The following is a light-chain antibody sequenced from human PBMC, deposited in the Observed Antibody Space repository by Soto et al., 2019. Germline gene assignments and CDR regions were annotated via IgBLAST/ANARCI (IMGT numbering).Light chain of an antibody. J-gene: IGKJ1*01. V-gene: IGKV4-1*01. CDR3: QQYFSTPPT. CDR1: QSVLYSSTIDRSNNKNS. Sequence: DIVMTQSPDSLAVSLGERATINCKSSQSVLYSSTIDRSNNKNSLAWYQQKPGQPPKLLIYWASTRESGVPDRFSGSGSGTDFTLTISSLQAEDVAVYYCQQYFSTPPTFGQGTKVEIK. CDR2: WAS.